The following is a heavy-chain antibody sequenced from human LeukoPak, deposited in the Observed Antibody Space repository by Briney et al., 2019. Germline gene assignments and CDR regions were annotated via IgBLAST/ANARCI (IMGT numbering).Heavy chain of an antibody. V-gene: IGHV3-15*01. D-gene: IGHD3-22*01. CDR1: GFTFSNAW. CDR2: IKSKTDGGTT. J-gene: IGHJ4*02. CDR3: TTDFYYDSSGYSWYFDY. Sequence: GGSLRLSCAAPGFTFSNAWMSWVRQALGKGLEWVGRIKSKTDGGTTDYAAPVKGRFTISRDDSKNTLYLQMNSLKTEDTAVYYCTTDFYYDSSGYSWYFDYWGQGTLVTVSS.